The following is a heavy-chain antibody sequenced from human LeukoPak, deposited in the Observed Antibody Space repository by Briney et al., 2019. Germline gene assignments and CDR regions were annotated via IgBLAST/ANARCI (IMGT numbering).Heavy chain of an antibody. Sequence: ASVKVSCKASGYTFTSYGISWVRQSPGQGLEWMGWISAYNGNTNYAQKLQGRVTITTDTSTSTAYMELRSLRSDDTAVYYCARDTRSSSYYGSGSYSLPPHGMDVWGQGTTVTVSS. CDR2: ISAYNGNT. J-gene: IGHJ6*02. V-gene: IGHV1-18*01. CDR3: ARDTRSSSYYGSGSYSLPPHGMDV. CDR1: GYTFTSYG. D-gene: IGHD3-10*01.